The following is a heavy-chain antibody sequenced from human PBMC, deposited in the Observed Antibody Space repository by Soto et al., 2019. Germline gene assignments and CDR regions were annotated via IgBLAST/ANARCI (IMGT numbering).Heavy chain of an antibody. CDR2: ISSSGSTI. CDR1: GFTFSDYY. V-gene: IGHV3-11*01. CDR3: ARSFSWNWEERTYAFDI. D-gene: IGHD1-7*01. J-gene: IGHJ3*02. Sequence: GGSLRLSCAASGFTFSDYYMSWIRQAPGKGLEWVSYISSSGSTIYYADSVKGRFTISRDNAKNSLYLQMNSLRAEDTAVYYCARSFSWNWEERTYAFDIWGQGTMVTVSS.